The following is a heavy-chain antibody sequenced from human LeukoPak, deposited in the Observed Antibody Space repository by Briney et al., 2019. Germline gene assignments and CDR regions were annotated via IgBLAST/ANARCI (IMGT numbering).Heavy chain of an antibody. CDR1: GGSISTYY. J-gene: IGHJ5*02. CDR3: ARDKAHSYGRYFDP. V-gene: IGHV4-59*01. CDR2: ISYGNT. Sequence: SETLSLTCSVSGGSISTYYWNWIRQTPGKGLEWIGHISYGNTDYNPSLKSRVTISVDTSKNQFSLKLTSVTAAGTAGYYCARDKAHSYGRYFDPWGQGALVTVSS. D-gene: IGHD5-18*01.